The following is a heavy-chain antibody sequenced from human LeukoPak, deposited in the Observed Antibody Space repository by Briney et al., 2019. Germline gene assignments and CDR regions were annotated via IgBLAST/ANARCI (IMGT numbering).Heavy chain of an antibody. CDR3: ARDGLGCSSTSCPSPFDY. Sequence: PGGSLRLSCAASGFTFSDSYMSWIRQAPGKGLEWVSYISSSGSTIYYADSVKGRFTISRDNAKNSLYLQMNSLRAEDTAVYYCARDGLGCSSTSCPSPFDYWGQGTLVTVSS. D-gene: IGHD2-2*01. CDR1: GFTFSDSY. V-gene: IGHV3-11*04. CDR2: ISSSGSTI. J-gene: IGHJ4*02.